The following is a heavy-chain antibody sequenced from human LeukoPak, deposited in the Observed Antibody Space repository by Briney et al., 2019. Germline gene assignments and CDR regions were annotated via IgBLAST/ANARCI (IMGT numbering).Heavy chain of an antibody. CDR3: ANPEWLLPSYYYYGLDV. D-gene: IGHD3-3*01. CDR1: GFTFSSYA. J-gene: IGHJ6*02. V-gene: IGHV3-23*01. CDR2: IRGSGVST. Sequence: PGGSLRLSCAASGFTFSSYAMSWVGQAPGNGLEGLSSIRGSGVSTYYADSVKGRFTISRDNSKNTLYLQMDSLRVEDTAVYYCANPEWLLPSYYYYGLDVWGQGTTVTVSS.